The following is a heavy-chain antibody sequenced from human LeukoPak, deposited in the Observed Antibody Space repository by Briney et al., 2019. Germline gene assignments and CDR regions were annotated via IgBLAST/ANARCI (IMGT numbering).Heavy chain of an antibody. CDR2: INSDGSST. D-gene: IGHD6-19*01. V-gene: IGHV3-74*01. J-gene: IGHJ4*02. CDR1: GFTFSSYW. Sequence: GGSLRLSCAASGFTFSSYWMHWVRQAPGKGLVWVSRINSDGSSTSYADSVKGRFTISRDNAKNTLYLQMNSLRAEDTAVYYCARSPPAGPFDYRGQGTLVTVSS. CDR3: ARSPPAGPFDY.